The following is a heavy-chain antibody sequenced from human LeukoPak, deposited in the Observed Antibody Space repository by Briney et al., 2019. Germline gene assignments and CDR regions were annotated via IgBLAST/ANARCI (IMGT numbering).Heavy chain of an antibody. CDR3: ARVTQTDYDFDY. CDR1: GYTFTSYG. CDR2: ISAYNGNT. D-gene: IGHD4-17*01. J-gene: IGHJ4*02. Sequence: GASVKVSCKTSGYTFTSYGISWVRQAPGQGLEWMGWISAYNGNTDYAQKLQGRVTMTTDTSTSTAYMELRSLRSDDTAVYYCARVTQTDYDFDYWGQGTLVTVSS. V-gene: IGHV1-18*01.